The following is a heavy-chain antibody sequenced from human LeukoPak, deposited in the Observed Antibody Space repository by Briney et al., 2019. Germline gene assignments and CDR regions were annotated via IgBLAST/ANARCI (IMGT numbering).Heavy chain of an antibody. CDR1: GGTFSSYA. V-gene: IGHV1-69*13. Sequence: GASVKVSCKASGGTFSSYAISWVRQAPRQGLEWMGGIIPIFGTANYAQKFQGRVTITADESTSTAYMELSSLRSEDTAVYYCASSPTLYYGSGSHPTNWFDPWGQGTLVTVSS. J-gene: IGHJ5*02. CDR3: ASSPTLYYGSGSHPTNWFDP. CDR2: IIPIFGTA. D-gene: IGHD3-10*01.